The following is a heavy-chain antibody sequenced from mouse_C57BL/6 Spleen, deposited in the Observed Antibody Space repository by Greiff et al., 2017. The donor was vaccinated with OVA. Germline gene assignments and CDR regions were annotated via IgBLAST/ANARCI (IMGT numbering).Heavy chain of an antibody. CDR3: ARGNCNYVRAMDD. D-gene: IGHD2-1*01. J-gene: IGHJ4*01. Sequence: QVQLQQPGTELVKPGASVKLSCKASGYTFTSYWMHWVKQRPGQGLEWIGDINPSNGGTNYNEKFKGKATLTVDKSSSTAYMQRSSLTSEDSAVYDCARGNCNYVRAMDDWGQGTSVTVSS. CDR1: GYTFTSYW. CDR2: INPSNGGT. V-gene: IGHV1-53*01.